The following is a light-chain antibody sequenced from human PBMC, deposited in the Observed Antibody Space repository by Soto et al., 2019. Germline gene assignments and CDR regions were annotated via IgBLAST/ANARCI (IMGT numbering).Light chain of an antibody. CDR1: QSISSH. CDR2: EAS. Sequence: DIQMPQSPSSLSASVGDRVTITCRASQSISSHLNWYQQKPGKAPQLLIYEASSLQGGVPSRFRGRGSGTDFTLTISRLQADDFAIYYCQQRYSMPLTFGPGTRVDIK. J-gene: IGKJ3*01. V-gene: IGKV1-39*01. CDR3: QQRYSMPLT.